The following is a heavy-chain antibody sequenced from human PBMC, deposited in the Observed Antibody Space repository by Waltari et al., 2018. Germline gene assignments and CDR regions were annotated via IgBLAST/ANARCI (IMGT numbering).Heavy chain of an antibody. CDR1: GGSISSSSYY. CDR2: IYYSGST. D-gene: IGHD3-16*02. J-gene: IGHJ3*02. Sequence: QLQLQESGPGLVKPSETLSLTCTVSGGSISSSSYYWGWIRQHPGKGLGWIGSIYYSGSTSYNPSLKSRVTISVDTSKNQFSLKLSSVTAADTAVYYCASTHKYVWGSYRYDAFDIWGQGTMVTVSS. V-gene: IGHV4-39*01. CDR3: ASTHKYVWGSYRYDAFDI.